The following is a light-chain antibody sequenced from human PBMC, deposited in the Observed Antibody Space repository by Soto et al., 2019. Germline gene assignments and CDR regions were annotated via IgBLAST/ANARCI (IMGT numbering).Light chain of an antibody. CDR1: QSIRSY. J-gene: IGKJ5*01. CDR2: AAS. CDR3: QQSYSTLGT. Sequence: DIQMTQSPSSLSASVGDRVTITCRASQSIRSYLNWYQQKPGKAPKLLIYAASSLQSGVPSRFSGSGSRTDFTLTISSLQPEDFATYYCQQSYSTLGTFGQGTRLEIK. V-gene: IGKV1-39*01.